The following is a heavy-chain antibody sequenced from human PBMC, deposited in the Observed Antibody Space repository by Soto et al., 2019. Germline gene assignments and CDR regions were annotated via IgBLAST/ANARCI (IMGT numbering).Heavy chain of an antibody. D-gene: IGHD4-17*01. CDR2: IIPMFGIA. CDR1: GGTFSSYT. Sequence: QVQLVQSGAEVKKPGSSVKVSCKASGGTFSSYTISWVRQAPGHGLEWMGRIIPMFGIAYYSQKFQGRVTITADKSTSTANMALSSLSSGDTAVYFCARGYGDSHDYWGQGTLVTVSS. CDR3: ARGYGDSHDY. J-gene: IGHJ4*02. V-gene: IGHV1-69*02.